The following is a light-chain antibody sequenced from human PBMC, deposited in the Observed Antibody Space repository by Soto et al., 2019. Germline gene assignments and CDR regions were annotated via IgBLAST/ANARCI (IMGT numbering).Light chain of an antibody. CDR1: SGHSSYA. CDR2: LNSDGSH. Sequence: QPVLTQSPSASASLGASVKLTCPLSSGHSSYAIAWNQQQPEKGPRYLMKLNSDGSHSKGDGIPDRFSGSSSGAERYLTISSLQSEDEADYYCQTWGTGIPWVFGGGTKLTVL. J-gene: IGLJ3*02. CDR3: QTWGTGIPWV. V-gene: IGLV4-69*01.